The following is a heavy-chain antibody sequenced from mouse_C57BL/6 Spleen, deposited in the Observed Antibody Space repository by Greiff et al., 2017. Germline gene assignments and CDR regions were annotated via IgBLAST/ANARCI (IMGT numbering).Heavy chain of an antibody. CDR2: INPGSGGT. CDR3: ARANYYGSSSYYAMDY. Sequence: QVQLQQSGAELVRPGTSVKVSCKASGYAFTNYLIAWVKQRPGQGLEWIGVINPGSGGTNYNEKFKGKATLTADKSSSTAYMQLSSLTSEDSAVYFCARANYYGSSSYYAMDYWGQGTSVTVSS. D-gene: IGHD1-1*01. V-gene: IGHV1-54*01. CDR1: GYAFTNYL. J-gene: IGHJ4*01.